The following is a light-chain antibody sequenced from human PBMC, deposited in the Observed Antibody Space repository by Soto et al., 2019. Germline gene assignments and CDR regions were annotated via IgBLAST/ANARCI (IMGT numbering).Light chain of an antibody. V-gene: IGKV3-20*01. CDR3: QQGLT. CDR1: QSVSSSY. CDR2: GAS. Sequence: EIVMTQSPATLSVFPVERATLSCRASQSVSSSYLAWYQQKPGQAPRLLIYGASSRATGIPDRFSGSGSGTDFTLTISRLEPEDFAVYYCQQGLTFGGGTKVDIK. J-gene: IGKJ4*01.